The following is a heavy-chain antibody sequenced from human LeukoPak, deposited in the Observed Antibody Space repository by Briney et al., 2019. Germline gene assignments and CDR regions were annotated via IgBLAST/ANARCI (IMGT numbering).Heavy chain of an antibody. Sequence: GESLKISCKGSGYSFTNYWIAWVRQMPGKGLEYMGIIYPGSSDTRYSPSSQGQVIISADTSINTAYLQRSSLKASDTAMYYCARGEAYASSWNGDWGQGTLVTVSS. CDR1: GYSFTNYW. J-gene: IGHJ4*02. CDR2: IYPGSSDT. CDR3: ARGEAYASSWNGD. V-gene: IGHV5-51*01. D-gene: IGHD6-13*01.